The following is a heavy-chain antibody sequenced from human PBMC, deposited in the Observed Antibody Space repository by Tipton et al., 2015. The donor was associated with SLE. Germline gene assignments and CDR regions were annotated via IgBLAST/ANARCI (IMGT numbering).Heavy chain of an antibody. Sequence: VQLVQSGGGVVQPGGSLRLSCTASGFTFGDYAMNWVRQAPGKGLERVGFSRSKAYGGTTEYAASVKGRFTISRDDSKSIAYLQMNSLKTDDTAVYYCTPFSAMIQGRREGMDVWGQGTTATVSS. J-gene: IGHJ6*02. V-gene: IGHV3-49*04. CDR1: GFTFGDYA. CDR3: TPFSAMIQGRREGMDV. D-gene: IGHD3-10*01. CDR2: SRSKAYGGTT.